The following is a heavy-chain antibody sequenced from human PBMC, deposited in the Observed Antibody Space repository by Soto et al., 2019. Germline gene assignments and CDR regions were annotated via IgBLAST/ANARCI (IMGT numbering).Heavy chain of an antibody. CDR2: IYTSGST. CDR3: ARAESIAARDYYGMDV. CDR1: GGSISSYY. J-gene: IGHJ6*02. Sequence: QVQLQESGPGLVKPSETLSLTCTVSGGSISSYYWSWIRQPAGKGLEWIGRIYTSGSTNYNPSLKSRVTMSVDTSKNQFALKLSSVTAADTAVYYCARAESIAARDYYGMDVWGQGTTVTVSS. D-gene: IGHD6-6*01. V-gene: IGHV4-4*07.